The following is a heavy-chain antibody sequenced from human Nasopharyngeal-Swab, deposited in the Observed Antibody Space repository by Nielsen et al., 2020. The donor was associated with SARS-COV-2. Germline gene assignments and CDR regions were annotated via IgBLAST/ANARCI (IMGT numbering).Heavy chain of an antibody. CDR1: GYTFASFD. Sequence: ASVKVSCKTSGYTFASFDINWVRQATGRGLEWVGWMNLDSGDTHYAQEFQGKVTLTRDTSRSTAYMELSSLRSEDTAVYYCARGPRPKRHLDYWGQRTLVTVSS. CDR2: MNLDSGDT. CDR3: ARGPRPKRHLDY. J-gene: IGHJ4*02. V-gene: IGHV1-8*01. D-gene: IGHD1-1*01.